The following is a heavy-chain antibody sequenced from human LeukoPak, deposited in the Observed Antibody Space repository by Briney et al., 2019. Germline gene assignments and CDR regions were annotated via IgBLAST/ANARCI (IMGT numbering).Heavy chain of an antibody. CDR2: IYYRGSS. J-gene: IGHJ3*02. V-gene: IGHV4-39*07. D-gene: IGHD3-22*01. Sequence: KPSETLSLTCVVSGGSISSTSYYWGWIRQPPGKRPEWLGSIYYRGSSYYTPSLKGRITMSVDTSKNQFSLNLTSVTAADTAMYYCARYTRGRDQDSYDSSGYYVVFDIWGQGTMVTVSS. CDR1: GGSISSTSYY. CDR3: ARYTRGRDQDSYDSSGYYVVFDI.